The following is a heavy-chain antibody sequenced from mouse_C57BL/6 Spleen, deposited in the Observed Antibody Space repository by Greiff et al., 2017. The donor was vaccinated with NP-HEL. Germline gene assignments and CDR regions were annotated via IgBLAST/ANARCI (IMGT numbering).Heavy chain of an antibody. D-gene: IGHD1-1*01. CDR3: ARVGATVVG. Sequence: QVQLQQPGTELVKPGASVKLSCKASGYTFTGYWIHWVKQRPGQGLEWIGNINPSNGGTNYNEKFKSKATLTVDKSSSPADMQLSSLTSEDSAVFYCARVGATVVGWGQGTRVTVSA. CDR2: INPSNGGT. V-gene: IGHV1-53*01. J-gene: IGHJ3*01. CDR1: GYTFTGYW.